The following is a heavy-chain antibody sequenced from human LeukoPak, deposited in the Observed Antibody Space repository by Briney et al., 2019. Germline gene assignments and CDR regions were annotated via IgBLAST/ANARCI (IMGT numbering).Heavy chain of an antibody. CDR3: ARDQVYCTNGVCEADWFDP. CDR2: IYTSGST. CDR1: GGSISSYY. V-gene: IGHV4-4*07. D-gene: IGHD2-8*01. Sequence: PSETLSLTCTVSGGSISSYYWSRIRQPAGKGLEWIGRIYTSGSTNYNPSLKSRVTMSVDTSKNQFSLKLSSVTAADTAVYYCARDQVYCTNGVCEADWFDPWGQGTLVTVSS. J-gene: IGHJ5*02.